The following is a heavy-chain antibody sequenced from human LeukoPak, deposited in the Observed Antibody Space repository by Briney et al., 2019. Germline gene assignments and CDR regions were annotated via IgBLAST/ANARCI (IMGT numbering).Heavy chain of an antibody. D-gene: IGHD3-3*01. CDR2: ISWNSGST. Sequence: GGSLRLSCAASGFTFDDYAMHWVRQAPGEGLEWVSGISWNSGSTGYADSVKGRFTISRDNAKNSLYLQMNSLRAEDMALYYCAKDTQYDFWSGYWDYWGQGTLVTVSS. CDR1: GFTFDDYA. J-gene: IGHJ4*02. CDR3: AKDTQYDFWSGYWDY. V-gene: IGHV3-9*03.